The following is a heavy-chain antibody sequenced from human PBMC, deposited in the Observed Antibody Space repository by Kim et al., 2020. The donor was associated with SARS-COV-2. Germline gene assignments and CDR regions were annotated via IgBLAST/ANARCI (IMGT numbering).Heavy chain of an antibody. CDR2: T. CDR3: ARGSGSYPEVY. D-gene: IGHD1-26*01. V-gene: IGHV4-59*09. J-gene: IGHJ4*02. Sequence: THYHPSLTRRVTISVETSKNQFSLKLSSVTAADTAVYYCARGSGSYPEVYSGQGTLVTVSS.